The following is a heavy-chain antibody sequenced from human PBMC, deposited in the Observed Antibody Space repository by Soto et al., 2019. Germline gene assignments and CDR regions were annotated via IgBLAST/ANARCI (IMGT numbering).Heavy chain of an antibody. CDR2: IYYSGST. Sequence: SETLSLTYTVSGGSISSSSYYWGWIRQPPGKGLEWIGSIYYSGSTYYNPSLKSRVTISVDTSKNQFSLKLSSVTAADTAVYYCARRETRYGGKEHTFDYWGQGTLVTAPQ. CDR3: ARRETRYGGKEHTFDY. V-gene: IGHV4-39*01. J-gene: IGHJ4*02. CDR1: GGSISSSSYY. D-gene: IGHD4-17*01.